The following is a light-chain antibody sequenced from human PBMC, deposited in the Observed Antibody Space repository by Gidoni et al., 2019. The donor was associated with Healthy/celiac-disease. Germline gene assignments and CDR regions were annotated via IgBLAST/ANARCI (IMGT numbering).Light chain of an antibody. Sequence: QSVLTQPPSASGTPGQRVTISCSGSISNIGSNYVYWYQQLPGPAPKLLIYRNNQRPSGVPDRFSGSKSGTSASLAISGLRSEDEADYYCAAWDDSLSGPVFGGGTKLTV. V-gene: IGLV1-47*01. CDR3: AAWDDSLSGPV. CDR2: RNN. J-gene: IGLJ3*02. CDR1: ISNIGSNY.